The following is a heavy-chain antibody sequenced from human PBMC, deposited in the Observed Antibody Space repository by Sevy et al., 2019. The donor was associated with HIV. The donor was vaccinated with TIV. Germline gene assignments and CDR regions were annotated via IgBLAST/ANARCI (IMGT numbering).Heavy chain of an antibody. J-gene: IGHJ4*02. V-gene: IGHV3-11*01. D-gene: IGHD3-3*01. Sequence: GGSLRLSCAASGFTFSDYYMSWIRQAPGKGLEWVSYISSSGSTIYYADSVKGRFTISRDNAKNSLYLQMNSLRAEDTAVYYCAGVPYYDFWGGYFLDYWGQGTLVTVSS. CDR1: GFTFSDYY. CDR3: AGVPYYDFWGGYFLDY. CDR2: ISSSGSTI.